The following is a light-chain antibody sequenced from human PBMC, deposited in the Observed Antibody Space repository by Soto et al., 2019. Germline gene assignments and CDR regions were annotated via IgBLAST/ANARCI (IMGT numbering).Light chain of an antibody. CDR3: ETWVSNILV. CDR1: SGHSSYI. J-gene: IGLJ2*01. Sequence: QLVLTQSSSASASLGSSVKLTCTLSSGHSSYIIAWHQQQPGKAPRYLMKLEGSGSYNKGSGVPDRFSGSSSGADRYLTISNLQFEDEADYYCETWVSNILVFGGGTKLTVL. V-gene: IGLV4-60*02. CDR2: LEGSGSY.